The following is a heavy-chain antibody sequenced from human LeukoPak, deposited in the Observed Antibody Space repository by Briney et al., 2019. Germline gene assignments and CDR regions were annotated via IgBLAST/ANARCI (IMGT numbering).Heavy chain of an antibody. D-gene: IGHD1-26*01. CDR3: ASRIVGATHLDAFDI. J-gene: IGHJ3*02. Sequence: VASVKVPCKASGYTFTSYDINWVRQATGQGLEWMGWMNPNSGNTGYAQKFQGRVTITRNTSISTAYMELSSLRSEDTAVYYCASRIVGATHLDAFDIWGQGTMVTVSS. CDR1: GYTFTSYD. CDR2: MNPNSGNT. V-gene: IGHV1-8*03.